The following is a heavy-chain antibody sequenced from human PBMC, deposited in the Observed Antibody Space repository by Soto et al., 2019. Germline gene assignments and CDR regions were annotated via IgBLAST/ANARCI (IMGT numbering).Heavy chain of an antibody. CDR2: INHVGGT. Sequence: XATLSLTCAVYGGFLSESYWTWIRQPPGKGLEWIGEINHVGGTNYNPSLKSRVTMSVDTSQNQFSLRLISVTAADTAMYFCVRISYQLPSSVLWLDPWGQGTPVTVSS. D-gene: IGHD3-16*02. CDR3: VRISYQLPSSVLWLDP. CDR1: GGFLSESY. V-gene: IGHV4-34*01. J-gene: IGHJ5*02.